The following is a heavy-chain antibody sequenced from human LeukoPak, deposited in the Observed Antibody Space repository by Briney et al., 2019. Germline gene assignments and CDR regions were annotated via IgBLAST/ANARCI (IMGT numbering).Heavy chain of an antibody. CDR1: GGSISSYY. J-gene: IGHJ4*02. V-gene: IGHV4-59*12. CDR3: ARDRGGSGSYLDY. Sequence: SETLSLTCTVSGGSISSYYWSWIRQPPGKGLEWIGYIYYSGSTNYNPSLKSRVTISVDTSKNRFSLKLSSVTAADTAVYYCARDRGGSGSYLDYWGQGTLVTVSS. CDR2: IYYSGST. D-gene: IGHD3-10*01.